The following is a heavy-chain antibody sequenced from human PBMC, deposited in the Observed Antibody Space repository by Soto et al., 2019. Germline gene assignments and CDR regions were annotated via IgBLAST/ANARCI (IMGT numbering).Heavy chain of an antibody. Sequence: GESLKIPCTGSGYSFTGYWIGWVRQMPGKGLEWMGITYPGDHETRYSPSFHGKVTISADRSINTAYLQWNSLEASDTAFYFCARSPRSSPYFDYWGQGALVTVSS. J-gene: IGHJ4*02. CDR3: ARSPRSSPYFDY. V-gene: IGHV5-51*01. CDR1: GYSFTGYW. CDR2: TYPGDHET. D-gene: IGHD6-13*01.